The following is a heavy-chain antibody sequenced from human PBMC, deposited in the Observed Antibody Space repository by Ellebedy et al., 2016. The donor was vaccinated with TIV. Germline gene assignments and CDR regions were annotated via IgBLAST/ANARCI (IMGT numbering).Heavy chain of an antibody. CDR3: STPMVGDFSYYYIDV. V-gene: IGHV1-8*01. Sequence: ASVKVSXXASGYTFFSYEIHWVRQAPGQGLEWMGWVNPNSGYTGYAQMFQGRVTMTRNTSINTAYMELRSLRSDDTAVYCCSTPMVGDFSYYYIDVWGKGTTVTASS. CDR2: VNPNSGYT. J-gene: IGHJ6*03. D-gene: IGHD5-18*01. CDR1: GYTFFSYE.